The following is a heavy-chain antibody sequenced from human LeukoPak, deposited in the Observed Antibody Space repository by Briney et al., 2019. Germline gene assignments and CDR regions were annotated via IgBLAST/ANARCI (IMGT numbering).Heavy chain of an antibody. J-gene: IGHJ5*02. V-gene: IGHV4-59*01. CDR2: TYSTGST. D-gene: IGHD3-10*01. CDR1: GGSISTYY. CDR3: ARVQHSYGSGSSPGLWWFDR. Sequence: SETLSLTCAVSGGSISTYYWSWIRQPPGKGLEWIGYTYSTGSTNYNPSLKSRVTISVDRSKSQFSLKLSSVTAADTAVYYCARVQHSYGSGSSPGLWWFDRWGQGTLVIVSS.